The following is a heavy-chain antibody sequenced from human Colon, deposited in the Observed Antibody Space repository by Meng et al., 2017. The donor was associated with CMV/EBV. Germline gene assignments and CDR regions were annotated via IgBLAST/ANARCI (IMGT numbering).Heavy chain of an antibody. CDR3: AKDRDCTSNSCPNYDMDV. Sequence: SLKISCVASGFDFDEYVMHWVRLAPGKGLEWVSGISWNSGSIRYADSVKGRFTISRDNAKNSVYLQMNSLRAEDTALYFCAKDRDCTSNSCPNYDMDVWGQGTTVTVSS. V-gene: IGHV3-9*01. CDR1: GFDFDEYV. D-gene: IGHD2/OR15-2a*01. J-gene: IGHJ6*02. CDR2: ISWNSGSI.